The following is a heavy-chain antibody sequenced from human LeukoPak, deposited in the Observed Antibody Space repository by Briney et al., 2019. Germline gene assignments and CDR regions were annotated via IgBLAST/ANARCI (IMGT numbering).Heavy chain of an antibody. CDR3: ARVQAAGDGYYFDF. D-gene: IGHD7-27*01. V-gene: IGHV4-34*01. CDR2: INHSGST. J-gene: IGHJ4*02. CDR1: GGSFDNYY. Sequence: PSETLSLTCAVYGGSFDNYYWTWIRQPPGKGLEWIGEINHSGSTNYNPSLESRVTISVDTSKNQFSLKLSSVGAADTAVYYCARVQAAGDGYYFDFWGQGTLVTVSS.